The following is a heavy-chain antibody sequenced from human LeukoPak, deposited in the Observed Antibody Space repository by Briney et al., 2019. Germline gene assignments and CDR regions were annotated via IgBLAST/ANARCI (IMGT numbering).Heavy chain of an antibody. CDR1: GFTFSSYL. D-gene: IGHD5-12*01. V-gene: IGHV3-48*03. CDR3: ARDYSGDEDFDY. Sequence: GGSLRLSCAASGFTFSSYLMSWVRQAPGKGLEWISFIDSGGGKILYADSVKGRFTTSRDDAKSSLHLEMNSLRAEDTAIYYCARDYSGDEDFDYWGQGTLVTVSS. CDR2: IDSGGGKI. J-gene: IGHJ4*02.